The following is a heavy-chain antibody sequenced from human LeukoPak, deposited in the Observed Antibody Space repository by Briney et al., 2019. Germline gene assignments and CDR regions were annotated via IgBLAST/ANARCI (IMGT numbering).Heavy chain of an antibody. V-gene: IGHV1-46*01. CDR3: ARGCGERYYYYYYMGV. CDR1: GYTFTSYY. D-gene: IGHD2-21*01. J-gene: IGHJ6*03. CDR2: INPSGGST. Sequence: ASVKVSCKASGYTFTSYYMHWVRQAPGQGLEWMGIINPSGGSTSYAQKFQGRVTMTRDMSTSTVYMELSSLRSEDTAVYYCARGCGERYYYYYYMGVWGKGTTVTVSS.